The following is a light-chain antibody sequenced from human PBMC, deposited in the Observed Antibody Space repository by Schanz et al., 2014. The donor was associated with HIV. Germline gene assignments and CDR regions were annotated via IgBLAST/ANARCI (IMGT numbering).Light chain of an antibody. CDR2: EVI. Sequence: QSALTQPASVSGSPGQSITISCTGTSSDVGGYNYVSWYQQHPGKAPKLMIYEVIKRPSGVPDRFSGSTSDTSASLAISGLQSEDEADYYCAAWDDNLDGWVFGGGTKLTVL. V-gene: IGLV2-14*01. CDR3: AAWDDNLDGWV. CDR1: SSDVGGYNY. J-gene: IGLJ3*02.